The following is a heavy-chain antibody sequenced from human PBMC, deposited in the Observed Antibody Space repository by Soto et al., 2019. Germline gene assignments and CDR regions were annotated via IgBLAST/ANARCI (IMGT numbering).Heavy chain of an antibody. V-gene: IGHV4-4*07. CDR2: VFSSVSA. D-gene: IGHD1-1*01. CDR3: ARVCMTTVDT. Sequence: PSALLSLTCAICETPLTRSTCSWVLQPANKGLEWIWRVFSSVSATYNPSLKSRVSISMNTPENRSSLKLDSVTAAEAGVYLCARVCMTTVDTWGPGTLVSGSA. CDR1: ETPLTRST. J-gene: IGHJ4*02.